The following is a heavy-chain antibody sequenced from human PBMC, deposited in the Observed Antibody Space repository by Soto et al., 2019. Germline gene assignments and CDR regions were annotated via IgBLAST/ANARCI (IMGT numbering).Heavy chain of an antibody. D-gene: IGHD3-3*01. CDR2: ISDDGSNK. Sequence: GGSLRLSCAASGFTFSNYGMHWVRQAPGKGLEWVAFISDDGSNKYYADSMKGRFTMPRDNSKSTLYLQMNSLRVEDTAVYYCTKRRNVLRFLEWSSGMEVWGQGTTVTVSS. CDR3: TKRRNVLRFLEWSSGMEV. V-gene: IGHV3-30*18. CDR1: GFTFSNYG. J-gene: IGHJ6*02.